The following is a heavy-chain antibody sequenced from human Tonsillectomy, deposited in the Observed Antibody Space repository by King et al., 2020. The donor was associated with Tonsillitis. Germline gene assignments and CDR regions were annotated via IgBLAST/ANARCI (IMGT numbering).Heavy chain of an antibody. D-gene: IGHD2-21*02. CDR2: IKSKTDGGTT. CDR1: GFTFINAW. Sequence: VQLVESGGGLVKPGGSLRLSCAASGFTFINAWMSWVRQAPGKGLEWVGRIKSKTDGGTTDYAAPVKGRFTISRDDSKNTLYLQMNSLKTEDTAVYYCTQVVQAYCGGACSMGDYFDYWGQGTLVTVSS. CDR3: TQVVQAYCGGACSMGDYFDY. J-gene: IGHJ4*02. V-gene: IGHV3-15*01.